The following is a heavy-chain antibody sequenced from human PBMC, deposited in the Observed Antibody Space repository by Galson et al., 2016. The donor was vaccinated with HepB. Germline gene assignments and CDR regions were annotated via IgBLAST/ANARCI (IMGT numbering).Heavy chain of an antibody. Sequence: SVKVSCKASGHTFIDHYLHWVRQAPGQGLEWMGWINPKNGGTNYAQTFQGRVTLTRDTSINTAYMELSSLRSDDTAVYYCARAGYSFGLDYWGQGTQVTVSS. CDR2: INPKNGGT. J-gene: IGHJ4*02. CDR1: GHTFIDHY. V-gene: IGHV1-2*02. CDR3: ARAGYSFGLDY. D-gene: IGHD5-18*01.